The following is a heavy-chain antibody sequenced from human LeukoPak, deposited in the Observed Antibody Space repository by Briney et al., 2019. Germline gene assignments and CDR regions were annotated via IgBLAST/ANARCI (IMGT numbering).Heavy chain of an antibody. CDR3: ARAAEYCSSTSCYEGEYFQH. CDR2: IYTSGST. Sequence: SQTLSLTCTVSGGSISSGDYYWSWIRQPAGKGLEWIGRIYTSGSTNYNPSLKSRVTISVDTSKNQFSLKLSSVTAADTAVYYCARAAEYCSSTSCYEGEYFQHWGQGTLVTVSS. J-gene: IGHJ1*01. D-gene: IGHD2-2*01. CDR1: GGSISSGDYY. V-gene: IGHV4-61*02.